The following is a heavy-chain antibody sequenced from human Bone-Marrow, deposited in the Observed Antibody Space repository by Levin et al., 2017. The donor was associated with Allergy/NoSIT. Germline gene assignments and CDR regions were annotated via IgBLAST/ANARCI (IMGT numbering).Heavy chain of an antibody. Sequence: SETLSLTCSVSGGSITSSSHYWGWIRQPPGGGREWIGSIYDSGRTYYNPSLRSRATISVDTSKNQSSLKLTSVTAADTAVYYCARHDRSGDIEPLFDPWGHGTLVTVSS. CDR1: GGSITSSSHY. CDR2: IYDSGRT. J-gene: IGHJ5*02. V-gene: IGHV4-39*01. CDR3: ARHDRSGDIEPLFDP. D-gene: IGHD3-10*01.